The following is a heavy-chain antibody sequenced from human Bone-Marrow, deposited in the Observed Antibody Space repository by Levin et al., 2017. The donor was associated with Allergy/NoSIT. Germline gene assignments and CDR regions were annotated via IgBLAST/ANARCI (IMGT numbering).Heavy chain of an antibody. J-gene: IGHJ5*02. CDR3: TGDHGDSLIYH. CDR2: IFGGVTT. D-gene: IGHD5-24*01. V-gene: IGHV3-53*03. Sequence: ETLSLTCAAPGFSVSRNYMSWVRQTPGKGLEWISIIFGGVTTYYADSVRGRFTTSRDISKNTVYLHMTSLRAEDTAMYYCTGDHGDSLIYHWGQGTLVTVSS. CDR1: GFSVSRNY.